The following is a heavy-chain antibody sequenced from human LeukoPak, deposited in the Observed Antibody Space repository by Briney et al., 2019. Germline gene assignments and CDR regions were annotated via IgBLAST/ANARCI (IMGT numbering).Heavy chain of an antibody. Sequence: PGGSLRLSCSASGFTFSSYAMHWVRQAPGKGLEYVSAISSNGGSTYCADSVKGRFTISRDNSKNTLYLQMSSLRAEDTAVYYCVKGDIAAAGTQGFGYWGQGTLVTVSS. J-gene: IGHJ4*02. D-gene: IGHD6-13*01. CDR2: ISSNGGST. V-gene: IGHV3-64D*06. CDR1: GFTFSSYA. CDR3: VKGDIAAAGTQGFGY.